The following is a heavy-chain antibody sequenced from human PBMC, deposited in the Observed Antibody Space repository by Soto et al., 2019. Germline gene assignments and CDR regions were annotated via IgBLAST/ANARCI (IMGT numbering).Heavy chain of an antibody. V-gene: IGHV3-9*01. CDR3: AKGHTTAVFSYFDL. D-gene: IGHD1-1*01. CDR2: ISWNSGNI. Sequence: EVQLVESGGGLVQPGRSLRLSCAASGFTFDDYAMNWVRQAPGKGLEWVSSISWNSGNIVYADSVKGRFTISRDNAKNSRYLQMNGLRAEDTAFYYCAKGHTTAVFSYFDLWGRGILVTVSS. CDR1: GFTFDDYA. J-gene: IGHJ2*01.